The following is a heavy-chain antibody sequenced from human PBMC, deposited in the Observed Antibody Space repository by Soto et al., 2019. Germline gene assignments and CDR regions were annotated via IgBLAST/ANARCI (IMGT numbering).Heavy chain of an antibody. Sequence: GGSLRLSCAASGFTFSGSAMHWVRQASGKGLEWVGRIRSKANSYATAYAASVKGRFTISRDDSKNTAYLQMNSLKTEDTAVYYCTRGYYYYYMDVWGKGTTVTVSS. CDR1: GFTFSGSA. V-gene: IGHV3-73*01. CDR3: TRGYYYYYMDV. J-gene: IGHJ6*03. CDR2: IRSKANSYAT.